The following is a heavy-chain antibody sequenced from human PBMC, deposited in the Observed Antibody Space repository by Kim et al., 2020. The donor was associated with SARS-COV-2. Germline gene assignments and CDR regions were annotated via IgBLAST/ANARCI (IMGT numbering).Heavy chain of an antibody. D-gene: IGHD6-13*01. J-gene: IGHJ5*02. V-gene: IGHV1-46*01. CDR2: INPSGGST. CDR3: AIAAAEGNWFDP. CDR1: GYTFTSYY. Sequence: ASVKVSCKASGYTFTSYYMHWVRQAPGQGLEWMGIINPSGGSTSYAQKFQGRVTMTRDTSTSTVYMELSSLRSEDTAVYYCAIAAAEGNWFDPWGQGTMVTVSS.